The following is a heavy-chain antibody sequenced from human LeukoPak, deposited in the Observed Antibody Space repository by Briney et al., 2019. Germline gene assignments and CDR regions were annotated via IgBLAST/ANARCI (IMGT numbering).Heavy chain of an antibody. J-gene: IGHJ5*02. Sequence: GRSLTLSCAASGFTFDDYAMHWVRQAPGKGLEWVSGISWNNGSIGYADSVKGRFTISRDNAKNSLYLQMNSMRAEDMALYYCAESDSYESSGYSGSPYWFDPWGQGTLVTVSS. D-gene: IGHD3-22*01. CDR3: AESDSYESSGYSGSPYWFDP. CDR1: GFTFDDYA. V-gene: IGHV3-9*03. CDR2: ISWNNGSI.